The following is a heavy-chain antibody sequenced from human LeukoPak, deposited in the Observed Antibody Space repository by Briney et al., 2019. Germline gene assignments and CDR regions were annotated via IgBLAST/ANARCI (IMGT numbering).Heavy chain of an antibody. CDR1: GFTFSSYW. CDR3: ARDLSYYDSSGYPGN. V-gene: IGHV3-7*04. J-gene: IGHJ4*02. Sequence: GGSLRLSCAASGFTFSSYWISWVRQAPGKGLEWVANIKQDGSEKYYVDSVKGRFTISRDNAKNSLYLQMNSLRAEDTAVYYCARDLSYYDSSGYPGNWGQGTLVTVSS. CDR2: IKQDGSEK. D-gene: IGHD3-22*01.